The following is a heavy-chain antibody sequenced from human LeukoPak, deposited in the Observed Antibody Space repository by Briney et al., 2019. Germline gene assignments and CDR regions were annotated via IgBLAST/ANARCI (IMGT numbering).Heavy chain of an antibody. CDR2: INPNSGGT. D-gene: IGHD3-22*01. J-gene: IGHJ3*02. V-gene: IGHV1-2*02. Sequence: ASVKLSCKASGYTFTGYYMHWVRQAPGQGLELMGWINPNSGGTNYAQKFQGRVTMTRDTPISTAYMELSRLRSDDTAVYYCARVPMIVVVSAFDIWGQGTMVTVSS. CDR1: GYTFTGYY. CDR3: ARVPMIVVVSAFDI.